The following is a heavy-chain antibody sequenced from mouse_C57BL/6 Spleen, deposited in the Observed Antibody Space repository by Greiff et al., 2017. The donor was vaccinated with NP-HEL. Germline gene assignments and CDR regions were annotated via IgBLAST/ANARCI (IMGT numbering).Heavy chain of an antibody. CDR1: GYAFSSYW. CDR3: ARKDYYGSSSDWYFDV. J-gene: IGHJ1*03. V-gene: IGHV1-80*01. D-gene: IGHD1-1*01. Sequence: VQLVESGAELVKPGASVKISCKASGYAFSSYWMNWVKQRPGKGLEWIGQIYPGDGDTNYNGKFKGKATLTADKSSSTAYMQLSSLTSEDSAVYFCARKDYYGSSSDWYFDVWGTGTTVTVSS. CDR2: IYPGDGDT.